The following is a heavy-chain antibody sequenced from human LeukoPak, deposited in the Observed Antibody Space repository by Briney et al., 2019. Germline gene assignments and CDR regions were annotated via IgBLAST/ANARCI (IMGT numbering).Heavy chain of an antibody. J-gene: IGHJ3*02. CDR2: IIPIFGTA. CDR1: GGTFTSYA. V-gene: IGHV1-69*13. CDR3: ARPRVVAATVDAFDI. D-gene: IGHD2-15*01. Sequence: ASEKVSCKASGGTFTSYAISWVRQAPGQGLEWMGGIIPIFGTANYAQKFQGRVTITADESTSTAYMELSSLRSEDTAVYYCARPRVVAATVDAFDIWGQGTMVTVSS.